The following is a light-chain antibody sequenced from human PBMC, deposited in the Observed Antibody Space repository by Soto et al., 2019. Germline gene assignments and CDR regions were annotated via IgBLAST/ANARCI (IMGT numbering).Light chain of an antibody. CDR2: GIS. CDR3: QHYGDSVWT. J-gene: IGKJ1*01. CDR1: QSVNSGF. V-gene: IGKV3-20*01. Sequence: EIVLTQSSGTLSLSPGEGATLSCRTSQSVNSGFLAWYQKKPGQAPRLLLYGISSRAIGIPDRFSGSGSGTDFTLTINRLEPDDFAVYYCQHYGDSVWTFGQGTKVDIK.